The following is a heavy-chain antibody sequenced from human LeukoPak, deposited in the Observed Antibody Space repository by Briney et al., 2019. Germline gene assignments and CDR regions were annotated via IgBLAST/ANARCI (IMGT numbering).Heavy chain of an antibody. Sequence: KTSETLSLTCAVSGYSISSGYYWGWIRPPPGKGLEGIGSIYHSGSTYYNPSLKSRVTISVVTSKNQFSLKLSSVTAADTAVYYCARVMVEYDYVWGSYRLGDYYYYYGMDVWGKGTTVTVSS. CDR3: ARVMVEYDYVWGSYRLGDYYYYYGMDV. V-gene: IGHV4-38-2*01. CDR2: IYHSGST. J-gene: IGHJ6*04. CDR1: GYSISSGYY. D-gene: IGHD3-16*02.